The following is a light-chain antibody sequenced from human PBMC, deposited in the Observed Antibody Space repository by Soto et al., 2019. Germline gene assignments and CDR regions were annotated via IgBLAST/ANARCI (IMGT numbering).Light chain of an antibody. Sequence: QSALTQPASVSGSPGQSITISCTGTSSDVGSYKLVSWYQQHPGKAPKLMISEVSKRPSGISDRFSGSKSGSTASLTISGLQAEDEADYYCCSYAGTSTHTVFGGRTQLTVL. CDR3: CSYAGTSTHTV. CDR1: SSDVGSYKL. J-gene: IGLJ7*01. V-gene: IGLV2-23*02. CDR2: EVS.